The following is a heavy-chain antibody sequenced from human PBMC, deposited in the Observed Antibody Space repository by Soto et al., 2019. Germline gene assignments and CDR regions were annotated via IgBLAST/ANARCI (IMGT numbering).Heavy chain of an antibody. CDR1: GYSFTTYC. V-gene: IGHV5-10-1*01. Sequence: PGKSLKISCKGSGYSFTTYCITWVRQMPGKGLEWMGRIHPSDSYTNYSPSFEGHVTISADKSISTAYLQWSSLKASDTAMYYCARQRDYDVLTGYYWWFDPWGQGTVVTVSS. CDR3: ARQRDYDVLTGYYWWFDP. J-gene: IGHJ5*02. CDR2: IHPSDSYT. D-gene: IGHD3-9*01.